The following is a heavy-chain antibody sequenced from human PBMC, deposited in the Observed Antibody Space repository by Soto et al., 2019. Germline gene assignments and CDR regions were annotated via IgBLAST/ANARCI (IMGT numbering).Heavy chain of an antibody. CDR3: AATNYDYIWGSYRLGFDP. CDR2: IVVGSGNT. V-gene: IGHV1-58*02. CDR1: GFTFTSSA. D-gene: IGHD3-16*02. Sequence: QMQLVQSGPEVKKPGTSVKVSCKASGFTFTSSAMQWVRQARGQRLEWIGWIVVGSGNTNYAQKFQERVTITRDMSTSTAYMELSSLRSEDTAVYYCAATNYDYIWGSYRLGFDPWGQGTLVTVSS. J-gene: IGHJ5*02.